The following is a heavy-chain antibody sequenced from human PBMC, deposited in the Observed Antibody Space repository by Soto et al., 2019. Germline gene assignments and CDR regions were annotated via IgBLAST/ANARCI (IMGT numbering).Heavy chain of an antibody. Sequence: ASVKVSCKSSGYTFTGYYMHWVRQAPGQGLEWMGWINPNSGGTNYAQKFQGRVTMTRDTSISTAYMELSRLRSDDTAVYYCARDQQFLEWLSYYHYYGMDVWGQGTTVTVSS. D-gene: IGHD3-3*01. J-gene: IGHJ6*02. CDR3: ARDQQFLEWLSYYHYYGMDV. CDR2: INPNSGGT. V-gene: IGHV1-2*02. CDR1: GYTFTGYY.